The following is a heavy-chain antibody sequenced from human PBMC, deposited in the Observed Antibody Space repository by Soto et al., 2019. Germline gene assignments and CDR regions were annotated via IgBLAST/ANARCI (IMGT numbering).Heavy chain of an antibody. Sequence: EVQVLESGGGLGQPGGSLRLSCAASGFPFSSYDMSWVRQAPGKGLAWVSVIWHRDGNTYYADSVKGRFTISRDNSKNTLYLQTNSLRAEDTAVYFCTQGAWLDYWGQGTLVTVSS. CDR2: IWHRDGNT. J-gene: IGHJ4*02. D-gene: IGHD5-12*01. CDR3: TQGAWLDY. CDR1: GFPFSSYD. V-gene: IGHV3-23*01.